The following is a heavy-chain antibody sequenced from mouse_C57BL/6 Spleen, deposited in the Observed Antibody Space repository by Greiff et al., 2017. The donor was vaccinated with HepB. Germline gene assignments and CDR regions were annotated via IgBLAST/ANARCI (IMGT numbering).Heavy chain of an antibody. CDR2: IDPSDSYT. D-gene: IGHD2-4*01. CDR1: GYTFTSYW. J-gene: IGHJ3*01. V-gene: IGHV1-50*01. Sequence: VQLQQPGAELVKPGASVKLSCKASGYTFTSYWMQWVKQRPGQGLEWIGEIDPSDSYTNYNQKFKGKATLTVDTSSSTAYMQLSSLTSEDAAVYYCARSDYDYDGSYWGQGTLVTVSA. CDR3: ARSDYDYDGSY.